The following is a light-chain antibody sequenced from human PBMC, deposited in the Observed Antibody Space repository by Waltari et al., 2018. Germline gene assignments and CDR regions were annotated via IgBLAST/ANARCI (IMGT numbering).Light chain of an antibody. CDR2: AAS. Sequence: DIQLTQSPSFLSASVGDRVTITCRASQGISSYLAWYQQKPGKAPKLLIYAASTLQSGVPSSFSGSGSGTEFTLTISSLQPEDFATYYCQQLNSYRFTFGPGTKVDIK. CDR1: QGISSY. J-gene: IGKJ3*01. V-gene: IGKV1-9*01. CDR3: QQLNSYRFT.